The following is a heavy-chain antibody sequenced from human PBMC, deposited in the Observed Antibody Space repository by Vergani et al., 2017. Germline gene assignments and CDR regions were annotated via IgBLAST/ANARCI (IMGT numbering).Heavy chain of an antibody. Sequence: EVQLVESGGGLVKPGGSLRLSCAASGFTFSSYSMNWVRQAPGKGLEWVSSISSSSSYIYYADSVKGRFTISRDNAKNSRYLQMNSLRAEDTAVYYCARAGIAASGDDYWGQGTLVTVSS. CDR1: GFTFSSYS. CDR2: ISSSSSYI. J-gene: IGHJ4*02. CDR3: ARAGIAASGDDY. V-gene: IGHV3-21*01. D-gene: IGHD6-13*01.